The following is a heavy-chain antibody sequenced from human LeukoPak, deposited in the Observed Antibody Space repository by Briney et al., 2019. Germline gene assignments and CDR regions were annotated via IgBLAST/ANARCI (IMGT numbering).Heavy chain of an antibody. CDR1: GYSISSGYY. V-gene: IGHV4-38-2*02. D-gene: IGHD6-19*01. CDR2: VSHSGTT. Sequence: SETLSLTCTVSGYSISSGYYWGWIRQPPGKGLEWIGSVSHSGTTYYSPSLKSRVTISVDTSKNQFSLKLTSVTAADTAMYYCTRGGGIPEAGEWGQGTLVTVSS. J-gene: IGHJ4*02. CDR3: TRGGGIPEAGE.